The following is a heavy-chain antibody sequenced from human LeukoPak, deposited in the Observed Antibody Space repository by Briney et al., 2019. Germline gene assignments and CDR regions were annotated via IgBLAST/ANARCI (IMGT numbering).Heavy chain of an antibody. D-gene: IGHD2-2*01. Sequence: GASVKVSCKASGYTFTGYYMHWARQAPGQGLEWMGWINPNSGGTNYAQKFQGRVTMTRDTSISTAYMELSRLRSDDTAVYYCARPEPDCSSTSCYMDVWGQGTTVTVSS. CDR2: INPNSGGT. J-gene: IGHJ6*02. CDR1: GYTFTGYY. V-gene: IGHV1-2*02. CDR3: ARPEPDCSSTSCYMDV.